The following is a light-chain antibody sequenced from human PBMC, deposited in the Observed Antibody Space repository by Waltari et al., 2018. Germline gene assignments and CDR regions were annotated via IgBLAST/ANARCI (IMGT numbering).Light chain of an antibody. CDR3: QQYKEWPLYS. CDR1: QSVRSN. Sequence: EIVMTQSPATLSVSPGERATLSCRASQSVRSNLAWYQQKPGQPPRLLIYGASTRATGISARFSGGGSGTEFTLTISSLQSEDFAVYYCQQYKEWPLYSFGQGTKLEIK. CDR2: GAS. J-gene: IGKJ2*03. V-gene: IGKV3-15*01.